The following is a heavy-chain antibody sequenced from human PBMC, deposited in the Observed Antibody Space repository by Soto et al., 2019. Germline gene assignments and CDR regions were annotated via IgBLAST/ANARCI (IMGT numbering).Heavy chain of an antibody. CDR1: GASFTSNDW. CDR2: IYRTGST. CDR3: ASRDPGTSVDY. J-gene: IGHJ4*02. Sequence: XETLSSTCAVSGASFTSNDWWTCVRQPPGRGLEWIGEIYRTGSTNYNPSLKSRVTISLDKSENQFSLKVTSLTAADTAVYYCASRDPGTSVDYWGQGTLVTVS. V-gene: IGHV4-4*02. D-gene: IGHD1-7*01.